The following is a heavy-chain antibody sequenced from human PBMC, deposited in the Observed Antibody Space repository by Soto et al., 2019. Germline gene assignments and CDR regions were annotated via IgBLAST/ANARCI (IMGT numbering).Heavy chain of an antibody. CDR1: GGSISSGDYY. V-gene: IGHV4-30-4*01. Sequence: SETLSLTCTVSGGSISSGDYYWSWIRQPPGKGLEWIGYIYYSGSTYYNPSLKSRVTISVDTSKNQFSLKLSSVTAADTAVYYCARDYDILTGSVTYGMDVWGQGTTVTVSS. J-gene: IGHJ6*02. CDR2: IYYSGST. CDR3: ARDYDILTGSVTYGMDV. D-gene: IGHD3-9*01.